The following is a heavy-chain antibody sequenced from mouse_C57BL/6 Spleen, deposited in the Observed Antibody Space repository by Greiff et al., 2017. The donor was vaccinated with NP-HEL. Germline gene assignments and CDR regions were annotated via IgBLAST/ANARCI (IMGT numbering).Heavy chain of an antibody. V-gene: IGHV1-72*01. J-gene: IGHJ1*03. CDR2: IDPNSGGT. Sequence: QVQLQQPGAELVKPGASVKLSCTASGYTFTSYWMHWVKQRPGRGLEWIGRIDPNSGGTKYTEKFKSKATLTVDKPSSTAYMQLSSLTSEDSAVYYCARGGYYGSSPYWYFDVWGTGTTVTVSS. D-gene: IGHD1-1*01. CDR3: ARGGYYGSSPYWYFDV. CDR1: GYTFTSYW.